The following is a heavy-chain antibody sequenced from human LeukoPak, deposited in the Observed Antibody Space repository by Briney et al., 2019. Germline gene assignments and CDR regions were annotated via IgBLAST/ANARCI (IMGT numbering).Heavy chain of an antibody. CDR1: GFTFNSYA. CDR3: AKHGYSASWDFDY. V-gene: IGHV3-23*01. J-gene: IGHJ4*02. D-gene: IGHD6-13*01. CDR2: IGGGGAIT. Sequence: GGSLRLSCAASGFTFNSYATSWVRQAPGKGLEWVSAIGGGGAITYYADSVKGRFTISRDNSKNTLYLQMNSLRAEDTAIYYCAKHGYSASWDFDYWGQGTLVTVSS.